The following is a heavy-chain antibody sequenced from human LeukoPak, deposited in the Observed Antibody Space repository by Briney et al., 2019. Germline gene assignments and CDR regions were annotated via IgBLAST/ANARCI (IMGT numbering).Heavy chain of an antibody. CDR1: GYSISSGYC. Sequence: SETLSLTCAVSGYSISSGYCWGWIRQPPGKGLEWIGSMCHSGSTYYNPSLKSRVTISVDTSKNQFSLKLSSVTAADTAVYYCARALGGPYDYVWGTYRYPLDYWGQGTLVTVSS. D-gene: IGHD3-16*02. J-gene: IGHJ4*02. V-gene: IGHV4-38-2*01. CDR2: MCHSGST. CDR3: ARALGGPYDYVWGTYRYPLDY.